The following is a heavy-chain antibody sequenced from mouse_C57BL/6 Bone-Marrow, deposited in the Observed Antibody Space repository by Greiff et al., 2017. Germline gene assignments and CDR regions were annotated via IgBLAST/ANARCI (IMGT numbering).Heavy chain of an antibody. Sequence: QVQLQQSGAELVRPGTSVKMSCKASGYTFTNYWIGWAKQRPGHGLAWIGDIYPGGGYTNYNEKFKGKATLTADKSSSTAYMQFSSLTSEDSAIYYCARRVYYGSSDYAMDYWGQGTSVTVSS. CDR2: IYPGGGYT. J-gene: IGHJ4*01. CDR1: GYTFTNYW. CDR3: ARRVYYGSSDYAMDY. V-gene: IGHV1-63*01. D-gene: IGHD1-1*01.